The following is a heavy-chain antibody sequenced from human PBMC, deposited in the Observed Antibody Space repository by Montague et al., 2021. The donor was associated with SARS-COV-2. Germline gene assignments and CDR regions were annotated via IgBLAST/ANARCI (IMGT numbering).Heavy chain of an antibody. Sequence: SETLSLTCTVSGGSISSSSYYWGWIRQPPGKGLEWIGSIYYSGSTYYNPSLKSRVTISVDTSKNQFSLKLSSVTAADTAVYYCARLSKTGYPPLYYYYYGMDVWGQGTTVTVSS. J-gene: IGHJ6*02. CDR3: ARLSKTGYPPLYYYYYGMDV. CDR1: GGSISSSSYY. CDR2: IYYSGST. V-gene: IGHV4-39*01. D-gene: IGHD3-9*01.